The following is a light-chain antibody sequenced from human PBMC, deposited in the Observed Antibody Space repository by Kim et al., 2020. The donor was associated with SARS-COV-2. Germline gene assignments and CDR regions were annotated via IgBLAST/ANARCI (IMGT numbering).Light chain of an antibody. J-gene: IGLJ2*01. CDR2: RDS. V-gene: IGLV3-9*01. CDR1: NIGSKN. Sequence: SYELTQPLSVSVALGQTARITCGGNNIGSKNVHWYQQKPGQAPVLVIYRDSNRPSGIPERFSGSNSGNTATLTISRAHAGDEADYYCQVWDSKGVFGGGTQLTVL. CDR3: QVWDSKGV.